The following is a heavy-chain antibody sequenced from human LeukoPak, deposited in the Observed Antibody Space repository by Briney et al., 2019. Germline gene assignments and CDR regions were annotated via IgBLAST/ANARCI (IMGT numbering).Heavy chain of an antibody. CDR1: GFTFSSYE. V-gene: IGHV3-48*03. D-gene: IGHD2-15*01. J-gene: IGHJ6*03. CDR2: ISSSGATR. CDR3: AREVVVAATRYMDV. Sequence: GGSLRLSCAASGFTFSSYEMNRVRQAPGKGLEWGSYISSSGATRYYADSVKGRFTMSRDNAKNSLYLLLNSLRAEDTAVYYCAREVVVAATRYMDVWGKGTTVTLSS.